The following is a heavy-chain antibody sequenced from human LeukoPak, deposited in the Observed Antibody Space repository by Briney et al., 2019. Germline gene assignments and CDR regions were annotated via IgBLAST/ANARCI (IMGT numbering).Heavy chain of an antibody. CDR3: ARGARGRNGYYYDY. CDR1: GGSISSYH. D-gene: IGHD3-22*01. Sequence: SETLSLTCAVSGGSISSYHWSWIRQPPGKALEWIGDISYSGSTNHNPTLKSRATISSDTSKNQFSLILTSLTAADTAVYYCARGARGRNGYYYDYWGQGTLVTVSS. J-gene: IGHJ4*02. V-gene: IGHV4-59*01. CDR2: ISYSGST.